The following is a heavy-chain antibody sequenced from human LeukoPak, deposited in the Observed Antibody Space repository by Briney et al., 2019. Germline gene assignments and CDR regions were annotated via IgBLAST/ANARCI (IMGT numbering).Heavy chain of an antibody. J-gene: IGHJ4*02. V-gene: IGHV1-46*01. CDR2: INPSSGST. CDR3: ARVLGAHRYGSIDH. D-gene: IGHD5-18*01. Sequence: ASVKVSCKASGYTFTTYYMHWVRQAPGQGLEWMGIINPSSGSTSYAQKFQGRVTMTRDTSTSTVYMELSSLRSEDRAIYYCARVLGAHRYGSIDHWGQGTLVTVSS. CDR1: GYTFTTYY.